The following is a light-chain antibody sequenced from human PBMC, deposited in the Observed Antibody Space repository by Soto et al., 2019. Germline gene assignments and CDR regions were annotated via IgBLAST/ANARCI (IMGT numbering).Light chain of an antibody. CDR3: CSYAGSYTFGL. V-gene: IGLV2-11*01. CDR1: SSDVGGYNY. Sequence: QSALTQPHSVSGSPGQSVTISCTGTSSDVGGYNYVSWYQQYPGKAPKLMIYDVSKRPSGVPDRFSGSKSGNTASLTISGLQAEDEADYYCCSYAGSYTFGLFGGGTKVTVL. CDR2: DVS. J-gene: IGLJ2*01.